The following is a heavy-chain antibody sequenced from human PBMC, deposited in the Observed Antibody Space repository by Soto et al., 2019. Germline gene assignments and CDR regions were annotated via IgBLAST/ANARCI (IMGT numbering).Heavy chain of an antibody. CDR2: ISPSSGHI. CDR3: SGCSGGACHKNYGMDV. CDR1: GFTFSSCT. J-gene: IGHJ6*02. Sequence: EVHLVESGGGLVKHGGSLRLSCAVSGFTFSSCTMNWVRQAPGRGLEWVSSISPSSGHIYYADSVKGRFTISRDNAKNSMFLQMNSLRGEDTAVYYCSGCSGGACHKNYGMDVWGQGTRVTVSS. D-gene: IGHD2-15*01. V-gene: IGHV3-21*06.